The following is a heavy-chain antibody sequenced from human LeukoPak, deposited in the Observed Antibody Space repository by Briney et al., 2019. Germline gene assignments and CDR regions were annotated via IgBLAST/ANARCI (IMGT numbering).Heavy chain of an antibody. CDR3: AREPVFGSENNRKIPIDF. Sequence: SETLSVTCTVSGGSISSADYYWSWIRQPPGKGLEWIGYIYYSGSTYYNPSLKSRVSISVDTSKNQFSLRLTSVTAADTAVYYCAREPVFGSENNRKIPIDFWGQGTLVAVSS. CDR2: IYYSGST. CDR1: GGSISSADYY. V-gene: IGHV4-30-4*01. D-gene: IGHD3-10*01. J-gene: IGHJ4*02.